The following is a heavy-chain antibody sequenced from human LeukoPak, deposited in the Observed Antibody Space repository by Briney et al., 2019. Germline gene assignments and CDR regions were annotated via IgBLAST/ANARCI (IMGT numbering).Heavy chain of an antibody. D-gene: IGHD4-11*01. J-gene: IGHJ3*02. V-gene: IGHV1-2*02. CDR3: ARDLTVPDYDAFDI. CDR1: GYTFSDYY. CDR2: IYPNSGAT. Sequence: GASVTVSCKASGYTFSDYYLHWVRQAPGQGLEWMGWIYPNSGATRYAEKFQDRVTMTRDTSISTAFIDLSWLSSDDTAMYYCARDLTVPDYDAFDIWGQGTMVTVSS.